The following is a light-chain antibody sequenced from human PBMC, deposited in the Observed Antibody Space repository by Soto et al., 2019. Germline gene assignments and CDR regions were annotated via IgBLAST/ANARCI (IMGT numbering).Light chain of an antibody. V-gene: IGKV4-1*01. J-gene: IGKJ5*01. Sequence: DIVMTQSPESLAVALGERATINCKSSQRGLYSSNNKNYLNWYQQKPEQPPKILIYWASVRESGVPDRFSGSGSGTDFTLPIRSVQAEDVAVYYCHQYYDTPLTLGQGTRMETK. CDR1: QRGLYSSNNKNY. CDR3: HQYYDTPLT. CDR2: WAS.